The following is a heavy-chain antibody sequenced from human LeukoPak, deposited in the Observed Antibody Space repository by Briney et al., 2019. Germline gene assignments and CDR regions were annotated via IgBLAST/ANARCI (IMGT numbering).Heavy chain of an antibody. Sequence: PGGSLRLSCAASGFTFNTYAMSWVRQAPGKGLGWVSGISGSGGGTYYADSVKGRFTISRDNSKSTLYLQMNSLRVEDTAVYYCTKMGGRISAAVDNWGQGTLVTVSS. J-gene: IGHJ4*02. V-gene: IGHV3-23*01. CDR3: TKMGGRISAAVDN. D-gene: IGHD2-2*01. CDR2: ISGSGGGT. CDR1: GFTFNTYA.